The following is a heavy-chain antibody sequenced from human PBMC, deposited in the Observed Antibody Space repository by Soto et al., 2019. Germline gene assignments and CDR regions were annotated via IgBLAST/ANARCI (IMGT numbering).Heavy chain of an antibody. CDR2: ISWNSGSI. CDR3: AKDLVGELLDAFDI. V-gene: IGHV3-9*01. J-gene: IGHJ3*02. D-gene: IGHD3-16*01. CDR1: GFTFDDYA. Sequence: GGSLRLSCAASGFTFDDYAMHWVRQAPGKGLEWVSGISWNSGSIGYADSVKGRFTISRDNAKNSLYLQMNSLRAEDTALYYCAKDLVGELLDAFDIWGQGTMVTVSS.